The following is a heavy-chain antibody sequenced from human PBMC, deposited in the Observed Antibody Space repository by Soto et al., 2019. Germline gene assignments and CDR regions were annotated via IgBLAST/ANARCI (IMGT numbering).Heavy chain of an antibody. D-gene: IGHD1-1*01. CDR2: IIPIFGTA. CDR1: GGTFSGYA. CDR3: ARVVLKEPYGTYYYYGMDV. J-gene: IGHJ6*02. Sequence: SVKVSCKASGGTFSGYAIGWVRQAPGQGLEWMGGIIPIFGTANYAQKFQGRVTITADESTSTAYMELSSLRSEDTAVYYCARVVLKEPYGTYYYYGMDVWGQGTTVTVSS. V-gene: IGHV1-69*13.